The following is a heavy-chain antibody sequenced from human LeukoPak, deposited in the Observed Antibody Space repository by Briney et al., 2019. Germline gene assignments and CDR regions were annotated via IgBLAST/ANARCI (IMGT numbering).Heavy chain of an antibody. D-gene: IGHD2-21*01. CDR3: ARAAIPYYFDN. J-gene: IGHJ4*02. CDR2: IWYDGSNK. V-gene: IGHV3-33*01. CDR1: GFTFSTYD. Sequence: GGSLRLSCAASGFTFSTYDMHWVRQAPGKGLEWVAVIWYDGSNKYYADSVKGRFTISRDNSKNTLYLQMNSLRAEDTAVYYCARAAIPYYFDNWGQGTVVTVSS.